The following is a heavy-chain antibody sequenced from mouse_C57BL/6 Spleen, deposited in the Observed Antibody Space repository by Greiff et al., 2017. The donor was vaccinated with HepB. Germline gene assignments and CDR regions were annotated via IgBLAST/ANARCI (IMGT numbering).Heavy chain of an antibody. Sequence: EVKLQESGPGLVKPSQSLSLTCSVTGYSITSGYYWNWIRQFPGNKLEWMGYISYDGSNNYNPSLNNRISITRDTSKNQFFLKLNSVTTEDTATYYCARDLDSSGYAWFAYWGQGTLVTVSA. V-gene: IGHV3-6*01. D-gene: IGHD3-2*02. CDR2: ISYDGSN. J-gene: IGHJ3*01. CDR3: ARDLDSSGYAWFAY. CDR1: GYSITSGYY.